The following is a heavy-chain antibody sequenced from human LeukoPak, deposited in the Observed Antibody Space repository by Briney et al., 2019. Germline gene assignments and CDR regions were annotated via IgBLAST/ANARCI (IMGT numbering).Heavy chain of an antibody. CDR1: GGSFSGYY. D-gene: IGHD3-10*01. Sequence: PSETLSLTCAVYGGSFSGYYWSWIRQPPAKGLEWIGEINHSGSTNYNPSLKSRVTISVDTSKNQFSLKLSSVTAADTAVYYCASGGRITMVRGVYWGQGTLVTVSS. CDR2: INHSGST. CDR3: ASGGRITMVRGVY. V-gene: IGHV4-34*01. J-gene: IGHJ4*02.